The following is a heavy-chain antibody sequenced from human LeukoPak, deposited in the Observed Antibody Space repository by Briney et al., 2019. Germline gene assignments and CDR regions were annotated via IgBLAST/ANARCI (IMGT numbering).Heavy chain of an antibody. V-gene: IGHV4-61*01. Sequence: SETLSLTCTVSGGSISSGSYYWSWIRQPPGKGLEWIGYIYYSGSTNYNPSLKSRVTISVDTSKNQFSLKLSSVTAADTAVYYCARVGGYSSSWPSLDYWGQGTLVTVSS. D-gene: IGHD6-13*01. J-gene: IGHJ4*02. CDR3: ARVGGYSSSWPSLDY. CDR2: IYYSGST. CDR1: GGSISSGSYY.